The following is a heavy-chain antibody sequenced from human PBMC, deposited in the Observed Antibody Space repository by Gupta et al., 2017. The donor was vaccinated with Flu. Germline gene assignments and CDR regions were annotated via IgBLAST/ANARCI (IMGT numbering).Heavy chain of an antibody. Sequence: QVQLVQSGPEVQKPGSSVRVSCKASGVTFNSYAISWVRQAPGQGLAWMGGIIPIFGAAKYAQKFKGRVTITADESTSTSCKEVSSLRSEDTAVYYCARGGVQLWCDSWGQGTRGTVSS. V-gene: IGHV1-69*01. CDR1: GVTFNSYA. J-gene: IGHJ5*02. D-gene: IGHD5-18*01. CDR3: ARGGVQLWCDS. CDR2: IIPIFGAA.